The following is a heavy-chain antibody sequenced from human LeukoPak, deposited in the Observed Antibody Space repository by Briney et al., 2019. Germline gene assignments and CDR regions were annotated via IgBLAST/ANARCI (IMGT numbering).Heavy chain of an antibody. D-gene: IGHD3-10*02. Sequence: GGSLRLSCAASGFTFSSYEMNWVRQAPGKGLEWVSYISSSGSTIYYADSVKGRFTISSDNAKNSLYLQMNSVRAEDTAVYYCAELGITMIGGVWGNGTTVTISS. CDR1: GFTFSSYE. V-gene: IGHV3-48*03. J-gene: IGHJ6*04. CDR3: AELGITMIGGV. CDR2: ISSSGSTI.